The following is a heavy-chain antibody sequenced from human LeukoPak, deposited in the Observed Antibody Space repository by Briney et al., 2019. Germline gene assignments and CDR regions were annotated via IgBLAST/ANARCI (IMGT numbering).Heavy chain of an antibody. V-gene: IGHV1-69*04. J-gene: IGHJ4*02. Sequence: GASVKVSCKASGGTFSSYTIGWVRQAPGQGLEWMGRIIPILGIANYAQKFQGRVTITADKSTSTAYMELSSLRSEDTAVYYCARDREVTGTTVGLDYWGQGTLVTVSS. CDR3: ARDREVTGTTVGLDY. CDR2: IIPILGIA. D-gene: IGHD1-20*01. CDR1: GGTFSSYT.